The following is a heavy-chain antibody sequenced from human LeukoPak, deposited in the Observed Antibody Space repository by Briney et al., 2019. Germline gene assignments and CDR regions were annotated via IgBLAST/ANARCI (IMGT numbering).Heavy chain of an antibody. Sequence: PGGSLRLSCAASGFTFSSYSMNWVRQAPGKGLEWVSSISSSSSYIYYADSVKGRFTISRDNAKNSLYLQMNSLRAEDTAVYYCARDSGRTYYYDSSGHEDLDYWGQGTLVTVSS. D-gene: IGHD3-22*01. J-gene: IGHJ4*02. V-gene: IGHV3-21*01. CDR3: ARDSGRTYYYDSSGHEDLDY. CDR1: GFTFSSYS. CDR2: ISSSSSYI.